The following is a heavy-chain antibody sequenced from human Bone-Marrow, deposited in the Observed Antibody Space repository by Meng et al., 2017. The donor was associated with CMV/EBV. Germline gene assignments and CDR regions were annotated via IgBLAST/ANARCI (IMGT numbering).Heavy chain of an antibody. D-gene: IGHD2-15*01. CDR1: GFTFSSYS. CDR3: ARESPVARPDY. CDR2: ISSSSSYI. J-gene: IGHJ4*02. Sequence: GESPKISCAASGFTFSSYSMNWVRQAPGKGLEWVSSISSSSSYIYYADSVKGRFTISRDNAKNTLYLQMNSLRAEDTAVYYCARESPVARPDYWGQGTLVTVSS. V-gene: IGHV3-21*01.